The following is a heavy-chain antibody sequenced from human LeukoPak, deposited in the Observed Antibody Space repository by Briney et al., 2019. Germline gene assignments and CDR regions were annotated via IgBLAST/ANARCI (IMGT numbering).Heavy chain of an antibody. V-gene: IGHV5-51*01. Sequence: GESLKISCKGSGYSFNNWCVGWVRQMPGKGLEWMGIIYPGDSDTRYSPSFQGHVTISADRSNSTAYLQWSSLKASDTAMYYCARHLLEMTSPPRSDAFDIWGQGTMVTVSS. J-gene: IGHJ3*02. D-gene: IGHD5-24*01. CDR1: GYSFNNWC. CDR2: IYPGDSDT. CDR3: ARHLLEMTSPPRSDAFDI.